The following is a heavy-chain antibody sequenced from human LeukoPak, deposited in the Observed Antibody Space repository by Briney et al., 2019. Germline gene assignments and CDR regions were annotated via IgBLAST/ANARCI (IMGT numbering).Heavy chain of an antibody. D-gene: IGHD2-2*01. J-gene: IGHJ6*03. Sequence: PGGSLRLSCAASGFTFTTYWMHWVRQAPGKGLVWVSRINSDGSSTSYADSVKGRFTISRDNAKNTLYLQMNSLRAEDTAIYYCAREHCSTTSCPVYYYYYYMDVWGKGTTVTVSS. CDR2: INSDGSST. CDR1: GFTFTTYW. V-gene: IGHV3-74*01. CDR3: AREHCSTTSCPVYYYYYYMDV.